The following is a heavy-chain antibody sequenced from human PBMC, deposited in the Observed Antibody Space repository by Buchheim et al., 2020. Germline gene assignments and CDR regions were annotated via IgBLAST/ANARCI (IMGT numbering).Heavy chain of an antibody. CDR1: GFTFSSYG. CDR3: ARDSGRRYYYGSGTWFDP. CDR2: LWYDGSNK. V-gene: IGHV3-33*01. J-gene: IGHJ5*02. Sequence: QVQLVESGGGVVQPGRSLRLSCAASGFTFSSYGMHWVRQAPGKGLEWVAVLWYDGSNKYYADSVKGRFTISRDNSKTTLYLQMNSLRAEDTAVYYCARDSGRRYYYGSGTWFDPWGQGTL. D-gene: IGHD3-10*01.